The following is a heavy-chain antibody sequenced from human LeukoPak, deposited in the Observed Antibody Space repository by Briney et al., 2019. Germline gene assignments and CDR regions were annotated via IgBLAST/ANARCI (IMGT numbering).Heavy chain of an antibody. J-gene: IGHJ4*02. D-gene: IGHD3-10*01. CDR3: ARAETIWFGEVGFVY. V-gene: IGHV3-21*01. CDR2: ISSSSSYI. CDR1: GFTFSSYS. Sequence: PGGALRLSCAASGFTFSSYSMNWVRQAPGKGLEWVSSISSSSSYIYYADSVKGRFTISRDNAKNSLYLQMNSLRAEDTAVYYCARAETIWFGEVGFVYWGQGTLVTVSS.